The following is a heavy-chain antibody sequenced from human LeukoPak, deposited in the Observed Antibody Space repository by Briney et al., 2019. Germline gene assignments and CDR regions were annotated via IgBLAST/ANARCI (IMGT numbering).Heavy chain of an antibody. CDR3: ASGSWSGYFADY. V-gene: IGHV3-48*01. Sequence: GGSLRLSCAASGFTFSSYSMNWVRQAPGKGLEWVSYISSSSTIYYADSVKGRFTISRDNAKNSLYLQMNSLRAEDTAVYYCASGSWSGYFADYWGQGTLVAVSS. CDR2: ISSSSTI. D-gene: IGHD3-3*01. CDR1: GFTFSSYS. J-gene: IGHJ4*02.